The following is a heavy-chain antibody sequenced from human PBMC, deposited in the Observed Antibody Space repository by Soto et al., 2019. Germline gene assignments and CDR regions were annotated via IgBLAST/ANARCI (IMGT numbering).Heavy chain of an antibody. V-gene: IGHV3-30*18. CDR3: AKGMNGGKLSYFDY. CDR2: TSYDGSNK. CDR1: GFTFSSYG. J-gene: IGHJ4*02. D-gene: IGHD2-15*01. Sequence: HPGGSLRLSCAASGFTFSSYGMHWVRQAPGKGLEWVAVTSYDGSNKYYADSVKGRFTISRDNSKNTLYLQMNSLTPEDTAVYYCAKGMNGGKLSYFDYRGQGTRVTVSS.